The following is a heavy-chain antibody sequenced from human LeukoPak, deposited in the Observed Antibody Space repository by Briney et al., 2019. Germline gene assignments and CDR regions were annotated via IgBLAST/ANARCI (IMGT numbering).Heavy chain of an antibody. J-gene: IGHJ4*02. D-gene: IGHD3-3*01. V-gene: IGHV3-23*01. Sequence: GGSLRLPCAASGFTFSSYSMNWVRQAPGKGLEWVSAISGSGGSTYYADSVKGRFTISRDNSKNTPYLQMNSLRAEDTAVYYCAVSWGGYYDYYFDYWGQGTLVTVSS. CDR1: GFTFSSYS. CDR2: ISGSGGST. CDR3: AVSWGGYYDYYFDY.